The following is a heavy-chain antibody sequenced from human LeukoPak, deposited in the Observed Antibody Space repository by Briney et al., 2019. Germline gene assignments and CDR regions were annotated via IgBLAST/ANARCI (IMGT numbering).Heavy chain of an antibody. D-gene: IGHD3-10*01. CDR2: ISAYNGNT. J-gene: IGHJ5*02. V-gene: IGHV1-18*04. Sequence: GASVKVSCKASGYTFTGYYMHWVRQAPGQGLEWMGWISAYNGNTNYAQKLQGRVTMTTDTSTSTAYMELSRLRSDDTAVYYCARVVNYYGSGRGWFDPWGQGTLVTVSS. CDR1: GYTFTGYY. CDR3: ARVVNYYGSGRGWFDP.